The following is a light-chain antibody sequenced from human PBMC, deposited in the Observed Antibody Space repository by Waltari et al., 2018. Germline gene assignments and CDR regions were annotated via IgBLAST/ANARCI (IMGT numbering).Light chain of an antibody. CDR2: DSS. CDR1: QAIGKY. Sequence: DIQMTQSPSSLSASVGDRGTISCQASQAIGKYLNWYQKKTGKAPNLLIYDSSNLKSGVPTRFSGRASATDFTFTISCLQPEDVATYDCQNYAGVPYTFDQGTRLDLK. V-gene: IGKV1-33*01. CDR3: QNYAGVPYT. J-gene: IGKJ2*01.